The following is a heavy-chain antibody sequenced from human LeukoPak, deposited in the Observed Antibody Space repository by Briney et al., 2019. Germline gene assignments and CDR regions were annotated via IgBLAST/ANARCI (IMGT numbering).Heavy chain of an antibody. CDR2: IYYSGST. CDR1: GGSISSHY. J-gene: IGHJ5*02. CDR3: AREGGDYDFWSGYSYNWFDP. Sequence: SETLSLTCTVSGGSISSHYWSWIRQPPGKGLEWIGYIYYSGSTNYNPSLKSRVTISVDTSKNQFSLKLSSVTAADTAVYYCAREGGDYDFWSGYSYNWFDPWGQGTLVTVSS. V-gene: IGHV4-59*11. D-gene: IGHD3-3*01.